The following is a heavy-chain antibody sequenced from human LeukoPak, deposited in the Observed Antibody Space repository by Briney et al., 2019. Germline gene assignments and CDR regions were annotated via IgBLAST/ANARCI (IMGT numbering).Heavy chain of an antibody. D-gene: IGHD5-12*01. CDR2: IYNGGII. J-gene: IGHJ4*02. CDR1: GDSISRYY. Sequence: PSETLSLTCTVSGDSISRYYWSWIRQPAGKGLEWIGRIYNGGIITYNPSLKSRVTMSIDTSNNQFSLRLRFVTAADTAVYYCARGYSGYDYLDFDYWGQGTLVTVSS. CDR3: ARGYSGYDYLDFDY. V-gene: IGHV4-4*07.